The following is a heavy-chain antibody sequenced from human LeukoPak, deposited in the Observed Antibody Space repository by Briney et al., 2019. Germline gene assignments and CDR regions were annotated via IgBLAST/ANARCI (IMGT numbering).Heavy chain of an antibody. CDR1: GGTFSSYA. D-gene: IGHD3-22*01. V-gene: IGHV1-69*05. CDR3: ASSRPGAYYDSRGYSFDY. CDR2: IIPIFGTA. Sequence: SVKVSCKPSGGTFSSYAISWVRQAPGQGLEWMGGIIPIFGTANYAQKFQGRVTITTDESTSTAYMELSRLRSEDTAVYYCASSRPGAYYDSRGYSFDYWGQGTLVTVSS. J-gene: IGHJ4*02.